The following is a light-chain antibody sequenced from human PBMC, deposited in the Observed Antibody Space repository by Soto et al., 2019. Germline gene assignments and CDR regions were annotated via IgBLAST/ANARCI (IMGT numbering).Light chain of an antibody. CDR1: SSDVGSYNY. V-gene: IGLV2-14*01. Sequence: QSALTQPASVSGSPGQSITISCTGTSSDVGSYNYVSWYQQYPGKAPKLMIYDVSNRPSGVSYRFSGSKSGNTASLTISGLQAEDEADDYCSSYTTGSTHVVFGGGTKLTVL. CDR2: DVS. CDR3: SSYTTGSTHVV. J-gene: IGLJ2*01.